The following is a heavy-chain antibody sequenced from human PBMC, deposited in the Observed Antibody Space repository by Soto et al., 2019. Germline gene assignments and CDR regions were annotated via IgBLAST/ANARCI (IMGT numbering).Heavy chain of an antibody. CDR3: ARAIKRWEAHSHSDH. CDR1: GSTFNNFA. V-gene: IGHV1-69*06. CDR2: IVVISNTA. Sequence: QVVLLQSGAEVKEPGSSVRVSCEVSGSTFNNFAFSWVRQAPGHGPEWMGGIVVISNTADYSQRFQDRVTITADTSTNTLYMELGSLTFEDTAVYYCARAIKRWEAHSHSDHWGQGTLVTVCS. D-gene: IGHD1-26*01. J-gene: IGHJ4*02.